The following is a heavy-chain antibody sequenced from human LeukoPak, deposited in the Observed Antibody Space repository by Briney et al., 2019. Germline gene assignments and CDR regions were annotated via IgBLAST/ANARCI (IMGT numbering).Heavy chain of an antibody. CDR3: VRGVGVSRFNYLDP. CDR2: IWYDASNK. D-gene: IGHD1-7*01. J-gene: IGHJ5*02. CDR1: GFTFSSFG. Sequence: GGSLRLSCAASGFTFSSFGRHWVRQAPGKGLEWVAVIWYDASNKYYADSVKGRFTISRDNSKNTLYLHMNSLRDDDTAVYYCVRGVGVSRFNYLDPWGQGTLVIVSS. V-gene: IGHV3-33*01.